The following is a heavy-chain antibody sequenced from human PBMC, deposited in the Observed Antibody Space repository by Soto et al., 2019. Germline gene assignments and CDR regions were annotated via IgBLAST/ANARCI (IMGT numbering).Heavy chain of an antibody. D-gene: IGHD1-1*01. Sequence: PGGSMRLSCAVSGFTFSSYWMHWVRQVPGEGLVWVARITGDGSYTNYADAVKGRFTISRDNAKNTLYLQMNSLRVEDTARYYCGRVVLTTLGHGMDFWGQGSTVTVSS. CDR2: ITGDGSYT. J-gene: IGHJ6*02. V-gene: IGHV3-74*01. CDR3: GRVVLTTLGHGMDF. CDR1: GFTFSSYW.